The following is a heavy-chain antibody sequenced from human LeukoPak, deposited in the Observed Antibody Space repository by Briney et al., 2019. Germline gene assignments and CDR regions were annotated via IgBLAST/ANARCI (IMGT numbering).Heavy chain of an antibody. CDR1: GGSISSYS. CDR3: ARLKARDAFDI. J-gene: IGHJ3*02. Sequence: SETLSLTCTVSGGSISSYSWNWIRQSPGRGLEWIGYVYYSGSTMYNPSLRSRVTISVDTSNNQFSLKLSSVTAADTAVYYCARLKARDAFDIWGQGTMVTVSS. CDR2: VYYSGST. V-gene: IGHV4-59*08.